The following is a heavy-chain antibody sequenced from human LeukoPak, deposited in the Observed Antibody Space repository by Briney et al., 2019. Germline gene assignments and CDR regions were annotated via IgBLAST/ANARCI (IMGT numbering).Heavy chain of an antibody. CDR2: ISSGSSYI. CDR3: VRQYNSSSRTYYYYMDV. CDR1: GFTFSSYS. J-gene: IGHJ6*03. V-gene: IGHV3-21*01. Sequence: GGSLRLSCTASGFTFSSYSMNWVRQAPGKGLEWVSSISSGSSYIYYADSVKGRFTISRDNAKNSLYLQMNSLRAEDTAVYYCVRQYNSSSRTYYYYMDVWGKGTTVTVSS. D-gene: IGHD6-6*01.